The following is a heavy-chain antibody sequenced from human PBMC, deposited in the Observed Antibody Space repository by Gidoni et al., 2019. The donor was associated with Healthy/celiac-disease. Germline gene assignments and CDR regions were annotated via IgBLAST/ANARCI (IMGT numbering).Heavy chain of an antibody. J-gene: IGHJ3*02. D-gene: IGHD3-22*01. CDR1: RYTFTSYG. V-gene: IGHV1-18*01. CDR2: ISAYNGNT. CDR3: ARDATYYYDSSGYSDAFDI. Sequence: QVQLVQSGAEVKKHGASVKVSCKASRYTFTSYGISWVRQAPGQGLEWMGWISAYNGNTNYAQKLQDRVTMTTDTSTSTAYMELRRLRSDDTAVYYCARDATYYYDSSGYSDAFDIWGQGTMVTVSS.